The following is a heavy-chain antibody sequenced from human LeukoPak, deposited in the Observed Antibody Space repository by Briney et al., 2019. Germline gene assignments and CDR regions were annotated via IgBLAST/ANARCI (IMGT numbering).Heavy chain of an antibody. J-gene: IGHJ5*02. Sequence: SETLSLTCTVSGGSINGYYWSLIRQPAGKGLEWIGRIYNSESINYNPSLKGRVTMSIDTSKNQFSLKLNSVTAADTAVYYCARDRSSSCTRDWFDPWGQGALVTVSS. V-gene: IGHV4-4*07. CDR2: IYNSESI. CDR3: ARDRSSSCTRDWFDP. D-gene: IGHD6-13*01. CDR1: GGSINGYY.